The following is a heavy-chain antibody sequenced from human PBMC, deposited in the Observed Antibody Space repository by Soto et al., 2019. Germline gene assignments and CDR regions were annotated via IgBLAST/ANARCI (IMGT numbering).Heavy chain of an antibody. CDR2: MNPNSGNT. CDR3: ARLPTIYFRGAYYYGMDV. D-gene: IGHD3-9*01. J-gene: IGHJ6*02. CDR1: GYTFTSYD. V-gene: IGHV1-8*01. Sequence: QVQLVQSGAEVKKPGASVKVSCKASGYTFTSYDINWVRQATGQGLEWMGWMNPNSGNTGYAQKFQGRVTMTRTTSISTAYMELSSLRSEDTAVYYCARLPTIYFRGAYYYGMDVWGQGTTVTVSS.